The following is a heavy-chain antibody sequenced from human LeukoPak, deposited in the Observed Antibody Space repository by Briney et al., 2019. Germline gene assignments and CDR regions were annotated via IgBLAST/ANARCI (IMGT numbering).Heavy chain of an antibody. CDR3: AKPHFDY. Sequence: PGGSLRLSCAASGFTVSSNYMSWVRQAPGKGLEWVAFIRLDGSNKYYADSVRGRFTISRDNSKNTLYLQMNSLGAEDTALYYCAKPHFDYWGQGTLVTVSS. V-gene: IGHV3-30*02. J-gene: IGHJ4*02. CDR1: GFTVSSNY. CDR2: IRLDGSNK.